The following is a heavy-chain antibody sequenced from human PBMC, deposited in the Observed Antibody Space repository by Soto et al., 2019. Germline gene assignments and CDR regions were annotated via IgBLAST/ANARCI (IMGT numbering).Heavy chain of an antibody. Sequence: QVQLVESGGGVVQPGRSLRLPCAASGLTFSRYAMHWVRQAPGKGLEWVAVIIYDGSNKHYADSVQGRFTISRDNSKNTLYLQMNSLRAEDTAVYYCAAELGNTGYDGHDYWGQGTLVTVSS. D-gene: IGHD5-12*01. CDR3: AAELGNTGYDGHDY. CDR2: IIYDGSNK. V-gene: IGHV3-30*04. CDR1: GLTFSRYA. J-gene: IGHJ4*02.